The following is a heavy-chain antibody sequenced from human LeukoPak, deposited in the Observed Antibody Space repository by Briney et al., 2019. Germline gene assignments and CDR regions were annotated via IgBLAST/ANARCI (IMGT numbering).Heavy chain of an antibody. J-gene: IGHJ4*02. CDR2: INVNRGGT. D-gene: IGHD2-2*01. CDR3: ARGRLIGVPSGTQLPHDS. V-gene: IGHV1-2*02. CDR1: GYTFTDYY. Sequence: GASVKVSCKASGYTFTDYYIHWVRQAPGQGLEWMGWINVNRGGTEYAPKFQGRVTMTSDTSINTAYMELSRLTSDDSAVYYCARGRLIGVPSGTQLPHDSWGQGSRVTVSS.